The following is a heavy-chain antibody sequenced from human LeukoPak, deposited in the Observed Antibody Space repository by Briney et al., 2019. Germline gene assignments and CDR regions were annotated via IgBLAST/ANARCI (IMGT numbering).Heavy chain of an antibody. J-gene: IGHJ4*02. CDR1: GDSVSSNSAV. V-gene: IGHV6-1*01. Sequence: SQTLSLTCAISGDSVSSNSAVWNWIRQSPSRGLEWLGRTYYRSKWYNDYAISVKSRITINPDTSKHQFSLQLNSVTPEDTAMYYCTRGGAAAGFDYWGQGTLVTVSS. CDR2: TYYRSKWYN. CDR3: TRGGAAAGFDY. D-gene: IGHD6-13*01.